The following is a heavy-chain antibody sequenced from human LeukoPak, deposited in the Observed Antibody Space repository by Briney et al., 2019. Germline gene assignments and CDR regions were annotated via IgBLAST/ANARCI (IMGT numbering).Heavy chain of an antibody. V-gene: IGHV3-30*03. CDR3: ASQHPADY. CDR1: GFTFSSYG. Sequence: PGGSLRLPCAASGFTFSSYGMHWVRQAPGKGLEWVAVISYDGSNKYYADSVKGRFTISRDNSKNTLYLQMNSLRAEDTAVYYCASQHPADYWGQGTLVTVSS. CDR2: ISYDGSNK. J-gene: IGHJ4*02.